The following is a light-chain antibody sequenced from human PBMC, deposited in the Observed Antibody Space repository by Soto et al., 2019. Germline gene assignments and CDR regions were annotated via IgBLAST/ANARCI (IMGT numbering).Light chain of an antibody. CDR1: QSVSSNY. Sequence: EIVMTQSPGTLSLSPGETATLSCRASQSVSSNYVAWFHQKPGQAPRLLIYGASSRATGVPDRFSASGSGTDFTLTISRLEPEDFAVYYCQQYGRSPQWTFGQGTKVDIK. V-gene: IGKV3-20*01. J-gene: IGKJ1*01. CDR3: QQYGRSPQWT. CDR2: GAS.